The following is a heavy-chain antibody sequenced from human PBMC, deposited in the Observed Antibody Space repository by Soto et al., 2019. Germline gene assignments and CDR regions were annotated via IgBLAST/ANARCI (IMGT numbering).Heavy chain of an antibody. Sequence: ASVKVSCKTSGYTFSSYSINWVRQAPGQGLEWMAWTSTYSGNTHYAERVQGRVTVTLDKSARTAFMEMRGLTADDTAVYFCARDNGYYDLWGQGTLVTVSS. J-gene: IGHJ4*02. CDR2: TSTYSGNT. CDR3: ARDNGYYDL. CDR1: GYTFSSYS. V-gene: IGHV1-18*04.